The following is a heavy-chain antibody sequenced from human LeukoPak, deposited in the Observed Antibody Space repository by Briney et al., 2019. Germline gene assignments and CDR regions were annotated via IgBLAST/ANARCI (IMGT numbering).Heavy chain of an antibody. V-gene: IGHV1-2*02. J-gene: IGHJ5*01. CDR3: ARANHFGSGSYYPDDS. CDR2: INANSGGT. Sequence: ASVTVSYKASGYTFTGHYMHWVRQAPGQGREGMGWINANSGGTNYAQKLQGRVTMTRDTSISTAYMELSRLRYDDTAVYCCARANHFGSGSYYPDDSWGQGTLVTVSS. D-gene: IGHD3-10*01. CDR1: GYTFTGHY.